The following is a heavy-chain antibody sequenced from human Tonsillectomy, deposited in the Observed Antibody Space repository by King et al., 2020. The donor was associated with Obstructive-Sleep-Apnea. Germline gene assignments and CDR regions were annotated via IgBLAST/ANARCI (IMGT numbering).Heavy chain of an antibody. CDR3: ASQDFVPGGPLRFNFYGIDV. V-gene: IGHV5-51*01. J-gene: IGHJ6*02. CDR2: IYPGDSDT. CDR1: GYRFTSYW. Sequence: EVQLVQSGAEVKKPGESLEISCKGSGYRFTSYWIGWVRQMPGKGLEWVGTIYPGDSDTRYSPSFQGQVTISADKSINTAYLQWSSLKASDTAIYYCASQDFVPGGPLRFNFYGIDVWGQGTTVTVSS. D-gene: IGHD3-3*01.